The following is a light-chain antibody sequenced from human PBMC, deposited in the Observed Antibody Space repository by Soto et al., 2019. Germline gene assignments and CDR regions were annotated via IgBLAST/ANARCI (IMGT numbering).Light chain of an antibody. Sequence: QSALTQPASVSESPGQSITISCTGTSSDVGGYNHVSWYQQHPGKAPKLMIYDVSDRPSGVSSRFSGSKSGNTASLTISGLQAEDEADYYCSSYAGSSTSVVFGGGTKLTVL. CDR3: SSYAGSSTSVV. CDR1: SSDVGGYNH. V-gene: IGLV2-14*03. J-gene: IGLJ2*01. CDR2: DVS.